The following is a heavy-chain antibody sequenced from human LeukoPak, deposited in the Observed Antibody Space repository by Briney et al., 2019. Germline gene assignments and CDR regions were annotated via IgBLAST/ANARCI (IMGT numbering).Heavy chain of an antibody. D-gene: IGHD5-24*01. CDR3: ARDLSQDGYNYWYFDL. V-gene: IGHV4-4*02. Sequence: SGTLSLTCAVSGGSISSSNWWSWVRQPPGKGLEWIGEIYHSGSTNYNPSLKSRVTISVDKSKNQFSLKLSSVTAADTAVYYCARDLSQDGYNYWYFDLWGRGTLVTVSS. CDR1: GGSISSSNW. CDR2: IYHSGST. J-gene: IGHJ2*01.